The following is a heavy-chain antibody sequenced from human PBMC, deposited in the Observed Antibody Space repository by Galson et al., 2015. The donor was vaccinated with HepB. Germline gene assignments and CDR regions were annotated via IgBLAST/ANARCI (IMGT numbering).Heavy chain of an antibody. CDR1: GDSVSSNSAA. CDR3: ARWPRSGKVASGTERGFGY. D-gene: IGHD6-13*01. J-gene: IGHJ4*02. V-gene: IGHV6-1*01. Sequence: CAISGDSVSSNSAAWNWIRQSPSRGLEWLGRTYYRSKWYNDYAVSVQSRITINPDTSKNQFSLQLNAVTPEDTALYYCARWPRSGKVASGTERGFGYWGQGTLVTVSS. CDR2: TYYRSKWYN.